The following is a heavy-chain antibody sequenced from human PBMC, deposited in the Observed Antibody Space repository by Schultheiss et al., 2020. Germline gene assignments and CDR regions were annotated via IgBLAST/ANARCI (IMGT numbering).Heavy chain of an antibody. V-gene: IGHV4-4*07. J-gene: IGHJ4*02. CDR1: GDSISSYY. CDR3: ARWGYSYGSTDY. CDR2: IYQSGST. Sequence: SQTLSLTCSVSGDSISSYYWSWIRQPAGKGLEWIGRIYQSGSTDYNPSLKSRVTISEDRSKNQFSLELSSVTAADTAVYYCARWGYSYGSTDYWGQGTLVTVSS. D-gene: IGHD5-18*01.